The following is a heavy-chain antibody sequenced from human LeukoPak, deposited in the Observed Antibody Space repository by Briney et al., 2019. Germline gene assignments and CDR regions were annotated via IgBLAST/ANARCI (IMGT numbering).Heavy chain of an antibody. Sequence: SETLSLTCAVYGGSFSGYYWSWIRQPPGKGLEWIGEINHSGSTNYNPSLESRVTISVDTSKNQFSLKLSSVTAADTAVYYCARGEYDYVWGSYRYPAFDYWGQGTLVTVSS. CDR3: ARGEYDYVWGSYRYPAFDY. CDR1: GGSFSGYY. V-gene: IGHV4-34*01. D-gene: IGHD3-16*02. CDR2: INHSGST. J-gene: IGHJ4*02.